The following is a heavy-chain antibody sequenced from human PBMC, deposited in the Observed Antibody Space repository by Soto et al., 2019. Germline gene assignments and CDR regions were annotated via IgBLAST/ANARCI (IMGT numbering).Heavy chain of an antibody. CDR3: ARDADRGATFCYYYGMDV. Sequence: GGSLRLSCAASGFTFSSYAMHWVRQAPGKGLEWVAVISYDGSNKYYADSVKGRFTISRDNSKNTLYLQMNSLRAEDAAVYYCARDADRGATFCYYYGMDVWGQGTTVTVSS. V-gene: IGHV3-30*04. CDR1: GFTFSSYA. CDR2: ISYDGSNK. J-gene: IGHJ6*02. D-gene: IGHD5-12*01.